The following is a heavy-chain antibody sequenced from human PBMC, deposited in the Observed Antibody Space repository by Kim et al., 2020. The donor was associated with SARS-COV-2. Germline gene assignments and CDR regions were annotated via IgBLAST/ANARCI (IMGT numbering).Heavy chain of an antibody. V-gene: IGHV3-30-3*01. Sequence: GGSLRLSCAASGFTFSSYAMHWVRQAPGKGLEWVAVISYDGSNKYYADSVKGRFTISRDNSKNTLYLQMNSLRAEDTAVYYCARESSGYSSSDEYFQHWGQGTLVTVSS. CDR1: GFTFSSYA. CDR2: ISYDGSNK. D-gene: IGHD6-6*01. J-gene: IGHJ1*01. CDR3: ARESSGYSSSDEYFQH.